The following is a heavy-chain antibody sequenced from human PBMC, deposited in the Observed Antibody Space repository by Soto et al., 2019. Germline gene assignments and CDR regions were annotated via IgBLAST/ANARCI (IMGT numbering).Heavy chain of an antibody. CDR2: ISAYNGNT. Sequence: ASVKVSCKASGYTFTSYGISWVRQAPGQGLEWMGWISAYNGNTNYAQKLQGRVTMTTDTSTSTAYMELRSLRSDDTAVYYCARDPLGYCSGGSCYEVVAFDIWGQGTMVT. CDR3: ARDPLGYCSGGSCYEVVAFDI. CDR1: GYTFTSYG. V-gene: IGHV1-18*01. D-gene: IGHD2-15*01. J-gene: IGHJ3*02.